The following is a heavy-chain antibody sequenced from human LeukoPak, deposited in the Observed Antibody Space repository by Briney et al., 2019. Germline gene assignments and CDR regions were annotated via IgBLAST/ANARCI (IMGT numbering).Heavy chain of an antibody. CDR2: IYPGDSDT. D-gene: IGHD7-27*01. CDR1: GYSFSTYW. Sequence: GESLKISCKGSGYSFSTYWIAWVRQMPGKGLEWMGIIYPGDSDTRYSPSFQGQVTISADKFISTAYLQWRSLKASDTAMYFCARTGNFDYWGQGTLVTVSS. CDR3: ARTGNFDY. J-gene: IGHJ4*02. V-gene: IGHV5-51*01.